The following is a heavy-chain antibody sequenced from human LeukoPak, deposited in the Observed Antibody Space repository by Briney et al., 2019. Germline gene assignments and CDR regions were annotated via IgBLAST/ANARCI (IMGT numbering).Heavy chain of an antibody. CDR2: ISYDGSNK. J-gene: IGHJ6*02. CDR1: GFTFSSYA. Sequence: PGRSLRLSCAASGFTFSSYAMHWVRQAPGKGLEWVAVISYDGSNKYYADSVKGRFTISRDNSKNTLYLQMNSLRAEDTAVYYCARDLLSRFLEWLSGNYGMDVWGQGTTVTVSS. D-gene: IGHD3-3*01. V-gene: IGHV3-30-3*01. CDR3: ARDLLSRFLEWLSGNYGMDV.